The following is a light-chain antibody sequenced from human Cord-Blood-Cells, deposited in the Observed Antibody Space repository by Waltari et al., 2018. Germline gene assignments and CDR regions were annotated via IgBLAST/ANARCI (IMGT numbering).Light chain of an antibody. CDR2: GNS. J-gene: IGLJ3*02. CDR1: SSHNGARYD. Sequence: QSVLTHPPSVSRAPGQWVTIPCTGSSSHNGARYDVPWYQQLPGTAPKLLIYGNSNRRSGVPDRFSGSKSGTSSSLAITGLQAEDEADYYCQSYDSSLSGSVFGGGTKLTVL. V-gene: IGLV1-40*01. CDR3: QSYDSSLSGSV.